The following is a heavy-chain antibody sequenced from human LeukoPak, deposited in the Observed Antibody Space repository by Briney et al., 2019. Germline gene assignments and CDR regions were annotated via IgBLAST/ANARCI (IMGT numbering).Heavy chain of an antibody. D-gene: IGHD6-13*01. CDR3: ARAGTELAAADTPFDY. Sequence: PPGGSLRLSCAASGFTFSSYAMHWVRQAPGKGLEWVAVISYDGSNKYYADSVKGRFTISRDNSKNTLYLQMNSLRAEDTAVYYCARAGTELAAADTPFDYWGQGTLVTVSS. V-gene: IGHV3-30-3*01. CDR2: ISYDGSNK. CDR1: GFTFSSYA. J-gene: IGHJ4*02.